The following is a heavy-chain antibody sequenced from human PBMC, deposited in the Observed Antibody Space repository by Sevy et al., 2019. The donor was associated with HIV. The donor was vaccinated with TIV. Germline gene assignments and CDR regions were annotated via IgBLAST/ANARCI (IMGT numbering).Heavy chain of an antibody. D-gene: IGHD3-22*01. CDR2: IYPSDSDT. J-gene: IGHJ4*02. V-gene: IGHV5-51*01. CDR1: GYSFTSYW. CDR3: ARSAGFFDKSRYSCLDY. Sequence: GESLKISCKGSGYSFTSYWIAWVRQMPGKGLEWMGIIYPSDSDTKYSPSFQGRVTLSADKSFSTAYLLWSTLMASDTAIYYCARSAGFFDKSRYSCLDYWGQRTLVTVSS.